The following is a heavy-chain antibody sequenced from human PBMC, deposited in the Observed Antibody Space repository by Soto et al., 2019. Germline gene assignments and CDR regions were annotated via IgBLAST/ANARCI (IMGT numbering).Heavy chain of an antibody. CDR3: AAVRQHYFDF. CDR2: IYYSGST. J-gene: IGHJ4*02. CDR1: GCSISSGAYY. Sequence: QVQLQESGPGLVKPSQTLSLTCTVSGCSISSGAYYWSWIRQHPGKGLEWIGYIYYSGSTYSNPSLKSRVAISVDKSKNQFSLKLSSVTAADTAVYYCAAVRQHYFDFWGQGTLVTVSS. D-gene: IGHD1-1*01. V-gene: IGHV4-31*03.